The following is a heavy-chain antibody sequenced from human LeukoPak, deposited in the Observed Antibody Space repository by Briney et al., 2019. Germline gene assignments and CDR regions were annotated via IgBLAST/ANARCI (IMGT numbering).Heavy chain of an antibody. D-gene: IGHD4-23*01. CDR2: INSDGSEG. J-gene: IGHJ3*02. V-gene: IGHV3-7*01. Sequence: GGSLRLSCAVSGFTFSGFWMSWSRQAPGKGLEWVASINSDGSEGYYADVVKGRFTISRDNAKNTLYLQMNSLRAEDTAVYYCARVMMTVITAHAFEIWGLGTMVTVSS. CDR3: ARVMMTVITAHAFEI. CDR1: GFTFSGFW.